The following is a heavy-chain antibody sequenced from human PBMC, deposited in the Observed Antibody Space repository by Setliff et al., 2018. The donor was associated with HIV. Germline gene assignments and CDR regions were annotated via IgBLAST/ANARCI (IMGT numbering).Heavy chain of an antibody. Sequence: ASVKVSCKASGYTFINNYIHWVRQAPGQGLEWMGLINPTGAITFYPQKFQARVTMTRDTSTSTVHMELRSLRSDDTAMYYCARDMDYSNPDYWGQGTLVTVSS. D-gene: IGHD4-4*01. CDR2: INPTGAIT. V-gene: IGHV1-46*01. J-gene: IGHJ4*02. CDR3: ARDMDYSNPDY. CDR1: GYTFINNY.